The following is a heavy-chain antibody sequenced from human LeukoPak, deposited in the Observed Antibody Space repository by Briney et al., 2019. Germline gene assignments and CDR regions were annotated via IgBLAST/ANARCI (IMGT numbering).Heavy chain of an antibody. Sequence: PGGSLRLSCAASGFTFSSYSMNWVRQAPGKGLEWVSTVSSTSDYIYYADSVKGRFTISRDDAKNSLYLQMNSLRAEDAAVYYCARIFCSGGSCYTAAFDIWGQGTRVTVSS. CDR3: ARIFCSGGSCYTAAFDI. CDR2: VSSTSDYI. J-gene: IGHJ3*02. D-gene: IGHD2-15*01. CDR1: GFTFSSYS. V-gene: IGHV3-21*01.